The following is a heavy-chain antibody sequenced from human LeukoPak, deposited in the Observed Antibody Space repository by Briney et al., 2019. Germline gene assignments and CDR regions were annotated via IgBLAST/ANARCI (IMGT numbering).Heavy chain of an antibody. Sequence: PSETLSLTCAVYGGSFSGYYWSWIRQPPGKGLEWIGEINHSGNTSYNPSLRSRVTISVDTSKNQFSLQLSSVTAADTAVYYCARRGVVAFYYYYYMDVWGKGTTVTISS. V-gene: IGHV4-34*01. CDR3: ARRGVVAFYYYYYMDV. J-gene: IGHJ6*03. D-gene: IGHD2-15*01. CDR2: INHSGNT. CDR1: GGSFSGYY.